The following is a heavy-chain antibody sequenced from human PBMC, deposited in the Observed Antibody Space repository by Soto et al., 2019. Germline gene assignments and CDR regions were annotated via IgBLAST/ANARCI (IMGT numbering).Heavy chain of an antibody. CDR3: ARGYSGTSLNDY. CDR1: GGSISSGGYS. Sequence: PSETLSLTCAVSGGSISSGGYSWSWIRQPPGKGLEWIGYIYHSGSTYYNPSLKSRVTISVDRSKNQFSLKLSSVTAADTAVYYCARGYSGTSLNDYWGQGTLVTVSS. V-gene: IGHV4-30-2*01. D-gene: IGHD2-2*01. J-gene: IGHJ4*02. CDR2: IYHSGST.